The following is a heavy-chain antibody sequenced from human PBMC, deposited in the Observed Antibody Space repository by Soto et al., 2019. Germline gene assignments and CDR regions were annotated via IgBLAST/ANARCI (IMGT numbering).Heavy chain of an antibody. D-gene: IGHD3-3*01. Sequence: SETLSLTCTVSGGSISSYYWSWIRQPPGKGLEWIGYIYYSGSTNYNPSLKSRVTISVDTSKNQFSLKLSSVTAADTAVYYCARSTIFGVVIDAFDSWGQGTMVTVSS. V-gene: IGHV4-59*01. CDR2: IYYSGST. CDR3: ARSTIFGVVIDAFDS. CDR1: GGSISSYY. J-gene: IGHJ3*02.